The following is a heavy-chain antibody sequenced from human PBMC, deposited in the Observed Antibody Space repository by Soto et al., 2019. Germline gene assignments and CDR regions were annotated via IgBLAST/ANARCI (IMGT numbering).Heavy chain of an antibody. CDR2: IIPIFGTA. Sequence: QVQLVQSGAEVKKPGSSVKVSCKASGGTFSSYAISWVRQAPGQGLEWMGGIIPIFGTANSAQKFQGRVTITADESTSTAYMELSSLSSEDTAVYYCARASYYYDSSGYHRYWYFDLWGRGTLVTVSS. CDR1: GGTFSSYA. D-gene: IGHD3-22*01. V-gene: IGHV1-69*01. J-gene: IGHJ2*01. CDR3: ARASYYYDSSGYHRYWYFDL.